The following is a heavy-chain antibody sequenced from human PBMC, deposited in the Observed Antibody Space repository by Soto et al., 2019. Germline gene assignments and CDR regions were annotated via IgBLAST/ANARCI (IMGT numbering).Heavy chain of an antibody. V-gene: IGHV6-1*01. D-gene: IGHD6-19*01. J-gene: IGHJ5*02. CDR2: TYYRSKWYN. Sequence: SQTLSLTCAISGDSVSSNSAAWNWIRQSPSRGLEWLGRTYYRSKWYNDYAVSVKSRITINPDTSKNQFSLQLNSVTPEDTAVYYCAREAENEGIAVAGPEWGPFDPWGQGTLVTVSS. CDR3: AREAENEGIAVAGPEWGPFDP. CDR1: GDSVSSNSAA.